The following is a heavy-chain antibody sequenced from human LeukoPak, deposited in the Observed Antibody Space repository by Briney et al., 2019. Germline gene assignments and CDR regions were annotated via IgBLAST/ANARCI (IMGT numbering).Heavy chain of an antibody. CDR1: GGSFSGYY. J-gene: IGHJ6*03. CDR2: INHSGST. Sequence: SETLSLTCAVYGGSFSGYYWSWIRQPPGKGLEWIGEINHSGSTNYNPSLKSRVTISVDTSKNQFSLKLSSVTAADTAVYYCARRRSSGYPNYYYYYMDVWGKGTTVTVSS. V-gene: IGHV4-34*01. D-gene: IGHD3-22*01. CDR3: ARRRSSGYPNYYYYYMDV.